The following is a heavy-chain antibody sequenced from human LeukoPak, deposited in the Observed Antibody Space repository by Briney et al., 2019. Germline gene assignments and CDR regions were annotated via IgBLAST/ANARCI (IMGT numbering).Heavy chain of an antibody. CDR1: GGTFSSYA. V-gene: IGHV1-69*04. Sequence: SVKVSCKASGGTFSSYAISWVRQAPGQGLEWMGRIIPILGIANYAQKLQGRVTITADKSTSTAYMELSSLRSEDTAVYYCAREGYYYDSSGYYYFDYWGQGTLVTVSS. D-gene: IGHD3-22*01. CDR2: IIPILGIA. CDR3: AREGYYYDSSGYYYFDY. J-gene: IGHJ4*02.